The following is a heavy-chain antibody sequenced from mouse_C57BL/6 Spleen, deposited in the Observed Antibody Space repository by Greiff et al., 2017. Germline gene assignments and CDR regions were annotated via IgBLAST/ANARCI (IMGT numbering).Heavy chain of an antibody. CDR1: GYTFTEHT. V-gene: IGHV1-62-2*01. J-gene: IGHJ2*01. Sequence: VKLQESGAELVKPGASVKLSCKASGYTFTEHTIHWVKQRSGQGLEWIGWFYPGSGSIKYNEKFKDKATLTADKSSSTVYMELSRLTSEDSAVYFCARHEDRYYGNYENYFDYWGQGTTLTVSS. CDR2: FYPGSGSI. D-gene: IGHD2-1*01. CDR3: ARHEDRYYGNYENYFDY.